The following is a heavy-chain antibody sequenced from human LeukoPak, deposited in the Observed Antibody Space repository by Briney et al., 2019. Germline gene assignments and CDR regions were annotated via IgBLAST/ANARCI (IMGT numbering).Heavy chain of an antibody. V-gene: IGHV3-21*01. CDR2: ISSSSSYI. D-gene: IGHD2-2*01. J-gene: IGHJ4*02. CDR3: ARGTPIVVVPAALYYFDY. CDR1: GFTFGSYS. Sequence: PGGSLRLSCAASGFTFGSYSMNWVRQAPGKGLEWVSSISSSSSYIYYADSVKGRFTISRDNAKNSLYLQMNSLRAEDTAVYYCARGTPIVVVPAALYYFDYWGQGTLVTVSS.